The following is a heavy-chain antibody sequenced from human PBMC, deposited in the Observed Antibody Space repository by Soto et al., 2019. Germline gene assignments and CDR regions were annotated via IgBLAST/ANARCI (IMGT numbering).Heavy chain of an antibody. CDR1: EFTFSTYG. Sequence: GGSLRFSCAASEFTFSTYGMSWVRQTAGKGLEWVAGISAGGGSTFYVDSVKGRFTISRDHFNNTLYLQMNSLRVEDTAIYFCAKDLSRFGDLSVFDYWGQGSRVTVSS. V-gene: IGHV3-23*01. CDR3: AKDLSRFGDLSVFDY. J-gene: IGHJ4*02. D-gene: IGHD3-10*01. CDR2: ISAGGGST.